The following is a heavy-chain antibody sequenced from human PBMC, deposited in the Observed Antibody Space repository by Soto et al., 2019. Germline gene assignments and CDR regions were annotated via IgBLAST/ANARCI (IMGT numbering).Heavy chain of an antibody. D-gene: IGHD3-22*01. Sequence: GGSLRLSCAASEFTFSNYAMSWVRQAPGKGLEWVSAISYGGGTTYYADSVKGRFTISRDNSKNTLYLQMNSLRAEDTAVYYCASSHYEEVRNQDYDSSGYYDSWGQGTLVTVSS. CDR1: EFTFSNYA. V-gene: IGHV3-23*01. CDR2: ISYGGGTT. CDR3: ASSHYEEVRNQDYDSSGYYDS. J-gene: IGHJ4*02.